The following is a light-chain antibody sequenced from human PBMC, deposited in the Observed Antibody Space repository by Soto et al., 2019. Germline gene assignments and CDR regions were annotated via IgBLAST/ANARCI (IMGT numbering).Light chain of an antibody. J-gene: IGKJ1*01. CDR3: QQYGSSSWT. V-gene: IGKV3-20*01. CDR2: GAS. CDR1: QSVSSSY. Sequence: EIVLTQSPGTLSLSPGERATLSCRASQSVSSSYLAWYQQKPGQAPRLLIYGASSRATGTPDRFSGSGYGTDFTLTISRLEPEDFAVYYCQQYGSSSWTFGQGTKVDIK.